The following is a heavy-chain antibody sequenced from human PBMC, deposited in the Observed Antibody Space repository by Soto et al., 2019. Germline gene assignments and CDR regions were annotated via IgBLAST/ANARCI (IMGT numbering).Heavy chain of an antibody. CDR1: GFTFSSYS. V-gene: IGHV3-21*01. CDR3: ARESRGTSRGVDFDY. D-gene: IGHD3-3*01. J-gene: IGHJ4*02. Sequence: GGSLRLSCAASGFTFSSYSMNWVRQAPGKGLEWVSSISSSSSYIYYADSVKGRFTISRDNAKNSLYLQMNSLRAEDTAVYYCARESRGTSRGVDFDYWGQGTLVTVSS. CDR2: ISSSSSYI.